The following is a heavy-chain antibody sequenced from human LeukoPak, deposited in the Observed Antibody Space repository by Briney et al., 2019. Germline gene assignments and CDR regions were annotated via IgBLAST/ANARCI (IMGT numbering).Heavy chain of an antibody. CDR2: IYSGGST. D-gene: IGHD3-10*01. CDR1: GFTVSSNC. V-gene: IGHV3-66*01. CDR3: ARGMVRGVINAFDI. J-gene: IGHJ3*02. Sequence: GGSLRLSCAASGFTVSSNCMSWVRQAPGKGLEWASVIYSGGSTYYADSVKGRFTISRDNSKNTLYLQMNSLRAEDTAVYYCARGMVRGVINAFDIWGQGTMVTVSS.